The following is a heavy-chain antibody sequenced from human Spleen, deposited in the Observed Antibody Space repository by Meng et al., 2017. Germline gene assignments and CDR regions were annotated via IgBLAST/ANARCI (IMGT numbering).Heavy chain of an antibody. CDR2: INAGDGNT. CDR1: GDTFSGYA. V-gene: IGHV1-3*01. CDR3: AKDYFGSGSFNP. Sequence: QVKLWKSGFRVKKPGASVKISCKASGDTFSGYAMHWVRQAPGQRLEWMGWINAGDGNTKYSRKFQGRVTITRDTSASTAYMEMSSLRSEDTAVYYCAKDYFGSGSFNPWGQGTLVTVSS. D-gene: IGHD3-10*01. J-gene: IGHJ5*02.